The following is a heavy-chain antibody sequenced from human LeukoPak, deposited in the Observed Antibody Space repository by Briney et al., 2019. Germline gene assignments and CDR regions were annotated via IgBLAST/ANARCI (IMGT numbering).Heavy chain of an antibody. Sequence: GGSLRLSCVASGFTFRNFAMSWVRQAPGKGLEWVSAISGSGGSTYYADSVKDRFTISRDNSKNTLYLQMNSLRAEDTAVYYCAKAPVYCTNGVCFPNWFDPWGQGTLVTVSS. CDR1: GFTFRNFA. D-gene: IGHD2-8*01. CDR2: ISGSGGST. J-gene: IGHJ5*02. CDR3: AKAPVYCTNGVCFPNWFDP. V-gene: IGHV3-23*01.